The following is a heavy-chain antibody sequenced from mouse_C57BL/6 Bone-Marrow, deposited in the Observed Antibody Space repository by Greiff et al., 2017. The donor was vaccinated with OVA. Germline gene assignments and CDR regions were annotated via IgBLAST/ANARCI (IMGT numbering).Heavy chain of an antibody. D-gene: IGHD1-1*01. CDR3: IITTVVAPYWYFDV. CDR2: IDPENGDT. V-gene: IGHV14-4*01. CDR1: GFNIKDDY. Sequence: EVQLQQSGAELVRPGASVKLSCTASGFNIKDDYMHWVKQRPEQGLEWIGWIDPENGDTEYASKFQGKATITADTSSITAYLQRSSLTSEDTAVYCCIITTVVAPYWYFDVWGTGTTVTVSS. J-gene: IGHJ1*03.